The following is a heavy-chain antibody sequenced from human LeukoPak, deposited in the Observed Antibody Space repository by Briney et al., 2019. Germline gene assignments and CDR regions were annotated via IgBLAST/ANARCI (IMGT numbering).Heavy chain of an antibody. CDR1: GGSFSGYY. D-gene: IGHD5-18*01. CDR3: ARERRWIQLWSDAFDI. CDR2: INHSGST. Sequence: SETLSLTCAVYGGSFSGYYWSWTRQPPGKGLEWIGEINHSGSTNYNPSLKSRVTISVDTSKNQFSLKLSSVTAADTAVYYCARERRWIQLWSDAFDIWGQGTMVTVSS. V-gene: IGHV4-34*01. J-gene: IGHJ3*02.